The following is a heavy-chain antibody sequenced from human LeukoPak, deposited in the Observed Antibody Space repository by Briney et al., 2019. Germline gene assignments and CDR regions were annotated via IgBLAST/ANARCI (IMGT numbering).Heavy chain of an antibody. D-gene: IGHD3-10*01. V-gene: IGHV3-11*04. J-gene: IGHJ5*02. CDR2: ISSSGSTI. CDR1: GFTFSDYY. Sequence: KAGGSLRLSCAASGFTFSDYYMSWIRQAPGKGLEWVSYISSSGSTIYYADSVKGRFTISRDNAKNSLYLQMNSLRVEDTAVYYCARDFHGSGTYHTFDPWGQGTLVTVSS. CDR3: ARDFHGSGTYHTFDP.